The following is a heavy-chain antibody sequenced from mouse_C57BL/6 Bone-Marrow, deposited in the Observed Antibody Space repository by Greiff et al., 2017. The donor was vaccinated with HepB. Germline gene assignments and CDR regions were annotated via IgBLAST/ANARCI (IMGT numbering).Heavy chain of an antibody. J-gene: IGHJ3*01. Sequence: VQLVESGAELVKPGASVKISCKASGYAFSSYWMNWVKQRPGKGLEWIGQIYPGDGDTNYNGKFKGKATLTADKSSSTAYMQLSSLTSEDSAVYFCARSGDHGGFAYWGQGTLVTVSA. CDR1: GYAFSSYW. CDR3: ARSGDHGGFAY. D-gene: IGHD3-1*01. V-gene: IGHV1-80*01. CDR2: IYPGDGDT.